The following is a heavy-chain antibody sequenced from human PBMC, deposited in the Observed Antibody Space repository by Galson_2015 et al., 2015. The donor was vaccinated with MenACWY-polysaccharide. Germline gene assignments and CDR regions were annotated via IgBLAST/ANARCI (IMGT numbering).Heavy chain of an antibody. V-gene: IGHV3-23*01. CDR3: AKNWNADY. CDR1: GFTFSNSA. D-gene: IGHD1-1*01. J-gene: IGHJ4*02. CDR2: ITYNGGNT. Sequence: SLRLSCAVSGFTFSNSAMIWVRQAPGKGLEWVSTITYNGGNTYYADSVKGRFTISRDDSKNTLYLQMNSLRAEDTAIYYCAKNWNADYWGPGTLVTASS.